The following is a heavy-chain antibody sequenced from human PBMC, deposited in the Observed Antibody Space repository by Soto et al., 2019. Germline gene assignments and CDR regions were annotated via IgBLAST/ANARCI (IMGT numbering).Heavy chain of an antibody. D-gene: IGHD2-8*01. J-gene: IGHJ3*02. CDR1: GFSLGSYW. CDR3: ARDVSPGTSTLYLDAFDI. CDR2: IKQDGSRT. Sequence: EAQLVESGGGLVQPGGSLRLSCEASGFSLGSYWMTWVRQAPGKGLEWVANIKQDGSRTSYLDSVRGRFTISRDNVGNSLSLQMDSLRAEDTGLYFCARDVSPGTSTLYLDAFDIWGQGTMVTVSS. V-gene: IGHV3-7*05.